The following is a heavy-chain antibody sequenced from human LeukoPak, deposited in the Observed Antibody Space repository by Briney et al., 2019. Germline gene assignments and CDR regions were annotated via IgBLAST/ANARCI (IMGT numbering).Heavy chain of an antibody. CDR1: GFTVSSNY. D-gene: IGHD1-14*01. CDR3: ARDPGMGYYYYMDV. V-gene: IGHV3-66*01. Sequence: PGGSLRLSCAASGFTVSSNYMSWVRQAPGKGLEWVSVIYSGGSTYYADSVKGRFTISRDNSKNTLYLQMNSLRAEDTAVYYCARDPGMGYYYYMDVWGKGTTVTISS. J-gene: IGHJ6*03. CDR2: IYSGGST.